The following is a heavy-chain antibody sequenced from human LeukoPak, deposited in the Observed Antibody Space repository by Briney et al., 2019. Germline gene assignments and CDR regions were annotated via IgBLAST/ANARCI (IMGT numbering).Heavy chain of an antibody. V-gene: IGHV1-18*01. Sequence: ASVKVSCKASGYTFTSYGISWVRQAPGQGLEWMGWISACNGNTNYAQKLQGRVTMTTDTSTSTAYMELRSLRSDDTAVYYCARVQYYYGSGSYYSGDYWGQGTLVTVSS. CDR2: ISACNGNT. CDR3: ARVQYYYGSGSYYSGDY. J-gene: IGHJ4*02. D-gene: IGHD3-10*01. CDR1: GYTFTSYG.